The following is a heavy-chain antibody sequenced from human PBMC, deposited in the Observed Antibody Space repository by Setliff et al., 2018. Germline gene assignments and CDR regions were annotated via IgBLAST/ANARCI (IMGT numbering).Heavy chain of an antibody. J-gene: IGHJ6*03. D-gene: IGHD1-26*01. Sequence: ASVKVSCKTSGYTFTGYFIHWVRQAPRQGLEWLGWINPKSGVTSYAQSFQGRIAMTRDTSINTVYMELNSLTSDDAAVYFCAREGGLQEATSYYYFYNYINVWGKGTKVTVSS. CDR3: AREGGLQEATSYYYFYNYINV. CDR2: INPKSGVT. CDR1: GYTFTGYF. V-gene: IGHV1-2*02.